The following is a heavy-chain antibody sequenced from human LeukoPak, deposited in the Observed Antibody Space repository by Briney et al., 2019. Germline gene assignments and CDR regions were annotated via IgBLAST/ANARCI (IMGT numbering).Heavy chain of an antibody. CDR3: AREGYCSNTGCAYFDY. Sequence: QPGGSLRLSCAASGFTFSNYWMSWVRQAPGKGLEWVANTNRDGSEEYYLDSVKGRFTISRDNAKNSLYLQMSSLRAEDTAVYYCAREGYCSNTGCAYFDYWGRGTLVTVSS. V-gene: IGHV3-7*01. J-gene: IGHJ4*02. CDR1: GFTFSNYW. CDR2: TNRDGSEE. D-gene: IGHD2-2*01.